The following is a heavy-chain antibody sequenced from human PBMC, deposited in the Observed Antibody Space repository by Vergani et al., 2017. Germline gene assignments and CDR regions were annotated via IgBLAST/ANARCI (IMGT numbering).Heavy chain of an antibody. D-gene: IGHD3-22*01. CDR3: ARDTQIYYYDSSGYYSSDYFDY. V-gene: IGHV3-23*01. CDR2: ISGRGGST. Sequence: EVQLLESGGGLVQPGGSLRLSCAASGFTFSSYAMSWVRQAPGKGLEWVSAISGRGGSTYYADSVKGRFTISRDNSKNTLYVQMNSLRAEDTAVYYCARDTQIYYYDSSGYYSSDYFDYWGQGTLVTVSS. J-gene: IGHJ4*02. CDR1: GFTFSSYA.